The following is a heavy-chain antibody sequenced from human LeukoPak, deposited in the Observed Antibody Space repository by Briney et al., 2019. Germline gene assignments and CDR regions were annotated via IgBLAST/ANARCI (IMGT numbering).Heavy chain of an antibody. J-gene: IGHJ4*02. CDR3: AKDKLGATVFWDY. CDR2: ISASGSTP. Sequence: GGSLRLSCAASGFTFNSFAMSWVRQAPGKGLEWVSGISASGSTPYYTDSVKGRFTISRGNSKNTPYLQMNSLRAEDTAVYYCAKDKLGATVFWDYWGQGTLVTVSS. D-gene: IGHD1-26*01. CDR1: GFTFNSFA. V-gene: IGHV3-23*01.